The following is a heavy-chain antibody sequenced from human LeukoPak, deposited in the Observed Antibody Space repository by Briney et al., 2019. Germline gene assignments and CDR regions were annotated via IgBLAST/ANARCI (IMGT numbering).Heavy chain of an antibody. Sequence: GGSLRLSCAASGFSFSNYWMHWVRQAPGKGLVWVTRMNSDGSATYYADSVQGRFTIARDNAKNTLYLQMNSLRAEDTAMYFCAKGPNYFDSWGQGTLVTVSS. V-gene: IGHV3-74*01. CDR1: GFSFSNYW. CDR2: MNSDGSAT. J-gene: IGHJ4*02. CDR3: AKGPNYFDS.